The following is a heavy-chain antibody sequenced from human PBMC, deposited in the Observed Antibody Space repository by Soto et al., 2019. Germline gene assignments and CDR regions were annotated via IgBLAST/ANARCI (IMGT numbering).Heavy chain of an antibody. Sequence: GGSLRLSCAASGFTFSTYAMHWVRQAPGKGLEWVAVISYDGSNEYYADSVKGRFTISRDNAKNSLYLQMNSLRAEDTAVYYCARDFSYGHYYYGMDVWGQGTTVTVSS. CDR2: ISYDGSNE. J-gene: IGHJ6*02. D-gene: IGHD5-18*01. CDR1: GFTFSTYA. V-gene: IGHV3-30-3*01. CDR3: ARDFSYGHYYYGMDV.